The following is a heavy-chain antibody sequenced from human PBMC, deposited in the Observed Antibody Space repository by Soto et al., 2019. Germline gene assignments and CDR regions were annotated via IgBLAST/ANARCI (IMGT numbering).Heavy chain of an antibody. CDR1: GFTVISYG. CDR3: AKPSGSGSYPYYFDY. Sequence: PGGSLRLSCAASGFTVISYGMHWVRQAPGKGLEWVAVISYDGSNKYYADSVKGRFTISRDNSKNTLYLQMNSLRAEDTAVYYCAKPSGSGSYPYYFDYWGQGTLVTVSS. V-gene: IGHV3-30*18. J-gene: IGHJ4*02. D-gene: IGHD1-26*01. CDR2: ISYDGSNK.